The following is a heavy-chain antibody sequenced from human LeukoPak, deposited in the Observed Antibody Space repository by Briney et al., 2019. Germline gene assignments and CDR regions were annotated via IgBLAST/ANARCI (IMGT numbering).Heavy chain of an antibody. CDR2: ISYDGSNK. Sequence: PGGSLRLSCEASGFTFTSYSMSWVRQAPGKGLEWVAVISYDGSNKYYADSVKGRFTISRDNSKNTLYLQMNSLRAEDTAVYYCARDPTDCGGDCVSFDYWGQGTLVTVSS. V-gene: IGHV3-30-3*01. CDR3: ARDPTDCGGDCVSFDY. J-gene: IGHJ4*02. CDR1: GFTFTSYS. D-gene: IGHD2-21*02.